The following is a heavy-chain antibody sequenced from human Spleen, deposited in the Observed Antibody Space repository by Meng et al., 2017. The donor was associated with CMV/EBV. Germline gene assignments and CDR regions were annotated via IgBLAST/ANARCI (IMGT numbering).Heavy chain of an antibody. CDR2: IYYSGST. D-gene: IGHD2-15*01. V-gene: IGHV4-59*08. Sequence: GSLRLSCTVSGGSISSYYWSWIRQPPGKGLEWIGYIYYSGSTNYNPSLKSRVTISVDTSKNQFSLKLSSVTAADTAVYYCARLDRALGRVVAATPNWFDPWGQGTLVTVSS. J-gene: IGHJ5*02. CDR3: ARLDRALGRVVAATPNWFDP. CDR1: GGSISSYY.